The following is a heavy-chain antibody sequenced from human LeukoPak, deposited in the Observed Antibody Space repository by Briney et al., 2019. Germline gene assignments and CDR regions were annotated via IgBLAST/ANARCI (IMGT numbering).Heavy chain of an antibody. D-gene: IGHD6-19*01. Sequence: GGSLRLSCTASGFTFSSHGMTWVRQPPGQGLEWMANIKEDGSVKYYVDSVKGRFTISRDNTKNALYLQMNSLRADDTAVYLCARDSTWLLDYRGQGTLITVSS. CDR2: IKEDGSVK. CDR3: ARDSTWLLDY. V-gene: IGHV3-7*03. J-gene: IGHJ4*02. CDR1: GFTFSSHG.